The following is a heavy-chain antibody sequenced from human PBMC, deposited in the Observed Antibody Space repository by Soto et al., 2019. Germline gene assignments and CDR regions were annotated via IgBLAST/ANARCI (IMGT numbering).Heavy chain of an antibody. J-gene: IGHJ4*02. Sequence: SETLSLTCTVSGVSVSSGSFYWAWIRQPPGKGLEWIGFGSYSGTTNYKPSLKSRVTISVDTSRSQISLKVSSLTAADTAVYYCARGATVTQFDYWGLGTLVTVSS. CDR2: GSYSGTT. CDR3: ARGATVTQFDY. V-gene: IGHV4-61*01. CDR1: GVSVSSGSFY. D-gene: IGHD4-17*01.